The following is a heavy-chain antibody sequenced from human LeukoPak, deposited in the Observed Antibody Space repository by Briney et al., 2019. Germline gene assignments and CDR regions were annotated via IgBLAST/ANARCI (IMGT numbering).Heavy chain of an antibody. V-gene: IGHV4-38-2*02. Sequence: KPSETLSLTCTVSGYSISSGYYWGWIRQPPGKGLEWIGSIYHSGSTYYNPSLKSRVTISVDTSKNQFSLKLSSVTAADTAVYYCAREKIVVVPTAAYYMDVWGKGTTVTVSS. CDR3: AREKIVVVPTAAYYMDV. D-gene: IGHD2-2*01. CDR1: GYSISSGYY. CDR2: IYHSGST. J-gene: IGHJ6*03.